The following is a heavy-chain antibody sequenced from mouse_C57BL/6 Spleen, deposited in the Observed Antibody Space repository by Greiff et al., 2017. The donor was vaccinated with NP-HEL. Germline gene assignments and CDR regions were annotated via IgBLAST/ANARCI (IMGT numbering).Heavy chain of an antibody. CDR3: AREGYDGYYQAWFAY. J-gene: IGHJ3*01. CDR1: GYAFSSYW. Sequence: QVQLQQSGAELVKPGASVKISCKASGYAFSSYWMNWVKQRPGKGLEWIGQIYPGDGDTNYNGKFKGKATLTADKSSSTAYMQLSSLTSEDSAVYFCAREGYDGYYQAWFAYWGQGTLVTVSA. CDR2: IYPGDGDT. V-gene: IGHV1-80*01. D-gene: IGHD2-3*01.